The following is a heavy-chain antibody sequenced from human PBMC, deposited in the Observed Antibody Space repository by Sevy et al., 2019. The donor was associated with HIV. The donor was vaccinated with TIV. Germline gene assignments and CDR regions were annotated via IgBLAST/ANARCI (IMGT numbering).Heavy chain of an antibody. D-gene: IGHD6-19*01. CDR3: ARDSHVTLAGTHYYYYYMDV. CDR2: INPSGGST. CDR1: GYTFTSYY. Sequence: ASVKVSCKASGYTFTSYYMHWVRQAPGQGLEWMGIINPSGGSTSYAQKFQGRVTMTTDTSTSTVYMELSSLRSEDTAGYYCARDSHVTLAGTHYYYYYMDVWGKGTTVTVSS. J-gene: IGHJ6*03. V-gene: IGHV1-46*01.